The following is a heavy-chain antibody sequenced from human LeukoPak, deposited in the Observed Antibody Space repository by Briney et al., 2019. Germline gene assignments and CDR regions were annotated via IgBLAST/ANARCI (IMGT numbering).Heavy chain of an antibody. CDR1: GFTFSSYS. CDR2: LYSGGST. D-gene: IGHD6-25*01. CDR3: AREGRYSSDKGRDFDY. J-gene: IGHJ4*02. Sequence: QSGGSLRLSCAASGFTFSSYSMNWVRQAPGKGLEWVSVLYSGGSTYYANSVKGRFTISRDNSKNTLYLQMNSLRAEDTAIYYCAREGRYSSDKGRDFDYWGQGTLVTVSS. V-gene: IGHV3-66*01.